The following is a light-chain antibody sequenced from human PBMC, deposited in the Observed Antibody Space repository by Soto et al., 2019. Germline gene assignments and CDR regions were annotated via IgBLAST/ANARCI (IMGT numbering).Light chain of an antibody. Sequence: QSALTQPASVSGSPGQSITISCTGTSSDFGSYNLVSWYQQHPGKAPQLMIYEGSKRPSGVSNRFSGSRSGNTASLTISGLQAEDEADYYCCAYVGSISYVALGGGTKLTVL. J-gene: IGLJ2*01. CDR1: SSDFGSYNL. CDR2: EGS. CDR3: CAYVGSISYVA. V-gene: IGLV2-23*01.